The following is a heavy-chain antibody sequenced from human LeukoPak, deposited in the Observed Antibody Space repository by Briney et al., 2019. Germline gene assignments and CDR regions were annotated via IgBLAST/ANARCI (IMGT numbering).Heavy chain of an antibody. J-gene: IGHJ4*02. CDR3: ARVRYGSGSYYFDN. V-gene: IGHV4-59*01. D-gene: IGHD3-10*01. CDR2: VFYSGST. CDR1: GGSISSYY. Sequence: SETLSLTCTVSGGSISSYYWNWIRQPPGKGLDWIGYVFYSGSTNYSPSLKSRVTVSVDTSKNQFSLILTSVTAADTAVYYCARVRYGSGSYYFDNWGQGTLVTVSS.